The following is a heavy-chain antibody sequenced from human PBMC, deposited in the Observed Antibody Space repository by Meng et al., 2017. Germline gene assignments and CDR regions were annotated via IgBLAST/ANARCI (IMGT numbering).Heavy chain of an antibody. Sequence: EVQLVEPRGGLVQPGGSLRLSCAAYGFTFSSYWRHWVRQAPGKGLVWVSRINSDGSSTSYADSVKGRFTISRDNAKNTLYLQMNSLRAEDTAVYYCARDIGRDGYNNNWFDPWGQGTLVTVSS. V-gene: IGHV3-74*01. D-gene: IGHD5-24*01. CDR3: ARDIGRDGYNNNWFDP. CDR1: GFTFSSYW. J-gene: IGHJ5*02. CDR2: INSDGSST.